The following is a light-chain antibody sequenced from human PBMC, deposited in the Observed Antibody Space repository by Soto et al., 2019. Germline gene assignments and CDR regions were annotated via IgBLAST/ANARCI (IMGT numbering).Light chain of an antibody. CDR3: QQYNSYSRT. CDR1: QTISSW. J-gene: IGKJ1*01. V-gene: IGKV1-5*01. CDR2: DDS. Sequence: DIQMSQSPSTLSGSVGDRVSITCRASQTISSWLAWYQQKPGKAHKLLIYDDSSLESGVPSRFSGSGSGTEFTLTISSLQPDDFATYYCQQYNSYSRTFGQGTKVDI.